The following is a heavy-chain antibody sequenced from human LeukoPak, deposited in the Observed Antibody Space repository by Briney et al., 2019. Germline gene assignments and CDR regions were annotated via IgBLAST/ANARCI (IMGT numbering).Heavy chain of an antibody. D-gene: IGHD3-16*01. CDR1: GFTFSSYG. CDR3: AKAKLGDYVDWFDP. Sequence: GGTLRLSCAASGFTFSSYGMSWVRQAPGKGLEWVSAISGSGGSTHYADSVKGRFTISRDNSKNTLYLQMNSLRAEDTAVYYCAKAKLGDYVDWFDPWGQGTLVTVSS. CDR2: ISGSGGST. J-gene: IGHJ5*02. V-gene: IGHV3-23*01.